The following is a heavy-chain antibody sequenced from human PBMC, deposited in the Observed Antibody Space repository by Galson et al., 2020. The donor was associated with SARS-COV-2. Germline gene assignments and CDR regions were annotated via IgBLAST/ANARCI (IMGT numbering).Heavy chain of an antibody. CDR3: ARDGTYYYDSSGYLQRPYYYYYGMDV. CDR1: GFTFSSYG. CDR2: IWYDGSNK. J-gene: IGHJ6*02. D-gene: IGHD3-22*01. V-gene: IGHV3-33*01. Sequence: GGSLRLSCAASGFTFSSYGMHWVRQAPGKGLEWVAVIWYDGSNKYYADSVKGRFTISRDNSKNTLYLQMNSLRAEETAVYYCARDGTYYYDSSGYLQRPYYYYYGMDVWGQGTTVTVSS.